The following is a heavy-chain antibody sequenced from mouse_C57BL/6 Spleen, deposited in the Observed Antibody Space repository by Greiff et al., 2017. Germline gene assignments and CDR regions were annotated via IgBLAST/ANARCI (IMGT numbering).Heavy chain of an antibody. D-gene: IGHD3-2*02. CDR1: GYSFTDYN. J-gene: IGHJ3*01. V-gene: IGHV1-39*01. Sequence: EVKLVESGPELVKPGASVKISCKASGYSFTDYNMNWVKQSNGKSLEWIGVINPNYGTTSYNQKFKGKATLTVDQSSSTAYMQLNSLTSEDSAVYYCASPTAQATWFAYWGQGTLVTVSA. CDR2: INPNYGTT. CDR3: ASPTAQATWFAY.